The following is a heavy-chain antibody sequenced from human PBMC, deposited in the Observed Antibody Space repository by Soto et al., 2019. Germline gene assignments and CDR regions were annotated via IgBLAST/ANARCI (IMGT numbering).Heavy chain of an antibody. CDR2: ISSSSTI. D-gene: IGHD3-3*01. V-gene: IGHV3-48*02. Sequence: GGSLRLSCAASGFTFSSYSMNWVRRAPGKGLEWVSYISSSSTIYYADSVKGRFTISRDNAKNSLYLQMNSLRDEDTAVYYCARNYDYWSGYYGMDVWGQGTTVTVSS. CDR1: GFTFSSYS. CDR3: ARNYDYWSGYYGMDV. J-gene: IGHJ6*02.